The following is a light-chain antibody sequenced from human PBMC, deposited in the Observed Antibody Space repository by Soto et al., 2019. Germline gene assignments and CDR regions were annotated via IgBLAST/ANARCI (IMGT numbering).Light chain of an antibody. V-gene: IGLV2-14*01. J-gene: IGLJ1*01. Sequence: QSALAQPPSASGSPGQSVTITCTGTNSDVGTYNYVSWYQHHPGKAPKFLIYEVTNRPSGVSNRFSGSKSGNTASLTISGLQAEDEADYYCSSYTSSSTLVFGTGTKLTVL. CDR2: EVT. CDR3: SSYTSSSTLV. CDR1: NSDVGTYNY.